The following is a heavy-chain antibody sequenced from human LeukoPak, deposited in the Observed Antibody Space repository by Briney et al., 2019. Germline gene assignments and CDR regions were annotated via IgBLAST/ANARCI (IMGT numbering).Heavy chain of an antibody. J-gene: IGHJ4*02. CDR1: GFTFTSYW. CDR2: IYPGDSDT. CDR3: ARSSATDYVFLGY. V-gene: IGHV5-51*01. Sequence: PGGSLRLSCAASGFTFTSYWIGWVRQMPGKGLEGMGIIYPGDSDTRYSPSFQGQVTISADKSISTAYLQWSSLKASDTAMYYCARSSATDYVFLGYWGQGTLVTVSS. D-gene: IGHD3-16*01.